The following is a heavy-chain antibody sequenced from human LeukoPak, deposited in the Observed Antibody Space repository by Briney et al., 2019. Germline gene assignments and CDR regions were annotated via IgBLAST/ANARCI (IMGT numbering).Heavy chain of an antibody. CDR2: ISSSSSYI. J-gene: IGHJ4*02. Sequence: GGSLRLSCAASGFTFSSYSMNWVRRAPGKGLEWVSSISSSSSYIYYADSVKGRFTISRDNAKNSLYLQMNSLRAEDTAVYYCARDWSSAARLTHWGQGTLVTVSS. V-gene: IGHV3-21*01. CDR3: ARDWSSAARLTH. D-gene: IGHD6-6*01. CDR1: GFTFSSYS.